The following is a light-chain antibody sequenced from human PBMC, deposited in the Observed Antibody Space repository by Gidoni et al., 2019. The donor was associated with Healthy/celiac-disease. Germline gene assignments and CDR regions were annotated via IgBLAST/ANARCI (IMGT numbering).Light chain of an antibody. CDR1: QSVSSSY. V-gene: IGKV3-20*01. CDR3: QQYGSSPQT. CDR2: GAS. J-gene: IGKJ1*01. Sequence: EIVLTPSPGTLSLSPGEIATLSFRASQSVSSSYLAWYQQKPGQAPRLLIYGASSMDTGIPDRFSGSGSGTDFTLTISRLEPEDFAVYYCQQYGSSPQTFXQXTKVEIK.